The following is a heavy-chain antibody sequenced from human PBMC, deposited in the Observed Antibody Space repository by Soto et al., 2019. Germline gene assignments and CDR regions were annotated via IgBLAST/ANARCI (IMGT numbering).Heavy chain of an antibody. CDR2: VYFSGNT. CDR1: GGSLSSYY. J-gene: IGHJ5*02. Sequence: QVPLQESGPGLVKPSETLSLTCTVSGGSLSSYYWTWIRQSPGKGLEWIGYVYFSGNTNYNPSLKSRVTISIDTSKNQFSLRLASVTAADTAFYYCGSVRPSGYVLSWGQGILVTVSA. D-gene: IGHD6-25*01. CDR3: GSVRPSGYVLS. V-gene: IGHV4-59*01.